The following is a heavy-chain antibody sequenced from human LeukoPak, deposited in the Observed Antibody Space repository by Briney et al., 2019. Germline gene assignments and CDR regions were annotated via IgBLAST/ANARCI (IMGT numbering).Heavy chain of an antibody. V-gene: IGHV5-51*01. CDR3: ARHKGYSSGWSNFDY. J-gene: IGHJ4*02. CDR1: GYTFTSYW. CDR2: IYPGDSDT. D-gene: IGHD6-19*01. Sequence: GESLKISCLSSGYTFTSYWIGWVRQMPGKGLQWMGIIYPGDSDTTYSPSFQGQVTISADKSISTAYLQWSSLKASDTAMYYCARHKGYSSGWSNFDYWGQGTLVTVSS.